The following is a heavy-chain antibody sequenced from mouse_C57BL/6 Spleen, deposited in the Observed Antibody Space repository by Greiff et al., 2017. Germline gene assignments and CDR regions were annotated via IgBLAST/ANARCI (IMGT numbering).Heavy chain of an antibody. V-gene: IGHV1-82*01. D-gene: IGHD1-1*01. J-gene: IGHJ4*01. Sequence: VQLLEPGPELVKPGASVKISCKASGYAFSSSWMNWVKQRPGKGLEWIGRIYPGDGDTNYNGKFKGKATLTADKSSRTAYMQLSSLTSEDSAVYFCACDGSNYYDGYYAMDYWGQGTSVTVSS. CDR2: IYPGDGDT. CDR1: GYAFSSSW. CDR3: ACDGSNYYDGYYAMDY.